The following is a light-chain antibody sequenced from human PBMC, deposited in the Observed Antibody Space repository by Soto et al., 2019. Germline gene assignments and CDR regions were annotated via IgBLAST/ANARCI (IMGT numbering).Light chain of an antibody. CDR2: LNSAGSH. CDR3: QTWGTGIQV. V-gene: IGLV4-69*01. CDR1: SGQSSYA. Sequence: QPVLTQSPSASASLGASVKLTCTLSSGQSSYAIAWHQQQPEKGPRYLMKLNSAGSHSKGDGIPDRFSGSSSGAERYLTISSLQSEDEADYYCQTWGTGIQVFGGGTKLTVL. J-gene: IGLJ2*01.